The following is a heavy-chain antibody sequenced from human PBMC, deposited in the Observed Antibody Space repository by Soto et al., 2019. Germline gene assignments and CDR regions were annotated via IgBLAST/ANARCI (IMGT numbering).Heavy chain of an antibody. D-gene: IGHD3-22*01. J-gene: IGHJ4*02. CDR2: ISRSSSYT. CDR3: ARDRLPYYYDSSGYHTLFDY. V-gene: IGHV3-11*06. CDR1: GFTLRDYY. Sequence: GGSLRLSCSASGFTLRDYYMSWIRQAPGKGLEWVSYISRSSSYTNYADSVKGRFTISRDNAKNSLYLQMNSLRAEDTAVYYCARDRLPYYYDSSGYHTLFDYWGQGTLVPVPS.